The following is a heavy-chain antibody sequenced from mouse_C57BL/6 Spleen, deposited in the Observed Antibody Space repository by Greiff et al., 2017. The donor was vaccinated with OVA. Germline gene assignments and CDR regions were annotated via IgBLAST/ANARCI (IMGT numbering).Heavy chain of an antibody. CDR1: GFTFSDYY. J-gene: IGHJ1*03. D-gene: IGHD1-1*01. V-gene: IGHV5-16*01. Sequence: EVMLVESEGGLVQPGSSMKLSCTASGFTFSDYYMAWVRQVPEKGLEWVANINYDGSSTYYLDSLKSRFIISRDNAKNILYLQMSSLKSEDTATYYCARDRLFYYGSSYGYFDVWGTGTTVTVSS. CDR2: INYDGSST. CDR3: ARDRLFYYGSSYGYFDV.